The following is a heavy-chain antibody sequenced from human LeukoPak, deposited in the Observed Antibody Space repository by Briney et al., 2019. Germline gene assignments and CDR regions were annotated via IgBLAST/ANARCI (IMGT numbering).Heavy chain of an antibody. CDR3: ARDGAPGGSAYFDY. J-gene: IGHJ4*01. CDR1: GGSFSGYY. Sequence: SETLSLTCAVYGGSFSGYYWSWIRQPPGKGLEWIGEINHSGSTNYNPSLKSRVTISVDTSKNQFSLKLSSVTAADTAVYYCARDGAPGGSAYFDYWGHGTLVTVSS. V-gene: IGHV4-34*01. D-gene: IGHD3-16*01. CDR2: INHSGST.